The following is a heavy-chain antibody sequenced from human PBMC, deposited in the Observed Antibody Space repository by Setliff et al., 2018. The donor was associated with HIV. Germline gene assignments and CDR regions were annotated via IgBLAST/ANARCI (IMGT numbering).Heavy chain of an antibody. CDR1: XXCXHDVS. CDR2: LNPSGTT. CDR3: ARGVPXXPSLNYFYXDV. J-gene: IGHJ6*03. Sequence: ASETLSLTCTVXXXCXHDVSWTWLRQSPGKGLEWSGALNPSGTTNFIPSLKSXVTXXXXXSKKQXXXKVNSVTAADAAXYYCARGVPXXPSLNYFYXDVWG. V-gene: IGHV4-34*01.